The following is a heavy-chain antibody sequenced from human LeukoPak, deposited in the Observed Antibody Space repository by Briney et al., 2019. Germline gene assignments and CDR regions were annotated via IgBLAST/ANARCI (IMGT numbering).Heavy chain of an antibody. Sequence: GGSLRLSCAASELTSSTSWMSWVRQAPGKGLEWVSVLYSGGTTHYGDSVKGRFTISRDNSKNTLFLQMNSLRAEDTAVYYCARGHIAVAGHYGAGPSDYWGQGTLVTVSS. CDR3: ARGHIAVAGHYGAGPSDY. CDR1: ELTSSTSW. D-gene: IGHD6-19*01. V-gene: IGHV3-53*01. J-gene: IGHJ4*02. CDR2: LYSGGTT.